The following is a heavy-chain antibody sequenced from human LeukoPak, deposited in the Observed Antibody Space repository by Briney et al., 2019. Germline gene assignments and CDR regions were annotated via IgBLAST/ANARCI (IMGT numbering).Heavy chain of an antibody. D-gene: IGHD3-3*02. Sequence: GGSLRLSCTVSGFTFSTYSMHWLRQSPGEGLEWVTVISDDGGRKYYTDSVKGRFTISRDNSKNTLYLQMNSLRAEDTAVYYCARDHKLASNNFDYWGQGTLVTVSS. V-gene: IGHV3-30*04. CDR1: GFTFSTYS. J-gene: IGHJ4*02. CDR2: ISDDGGRK. CDR3: ARDHKLASNNFDY.